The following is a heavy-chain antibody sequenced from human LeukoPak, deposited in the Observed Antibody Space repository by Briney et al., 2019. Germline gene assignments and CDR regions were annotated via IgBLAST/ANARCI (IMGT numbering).Heavy chain of an antibody. D-gene: IGHD6-6*01. V-gene: IGHV4-39*01. J-gene: IGHJ4*02. CDR1: GGSISSSSYY. CDR2: IYYSGST. CDR3: ARQEETSSSFFDY. Sequence: PSETLSLTCTVSGGSISSSSYYWGWIRQPPGKGLEWIGSIYYSGSTYYNPSLKSRVTISVDTSKNQFSLKLSSVTAADTAVYYCARQEETSSSFFDYWGQGTLVTVSS.